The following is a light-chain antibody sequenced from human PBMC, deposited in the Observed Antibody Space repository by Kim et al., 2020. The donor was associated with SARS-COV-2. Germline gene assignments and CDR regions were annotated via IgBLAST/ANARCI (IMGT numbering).Light chain of an antibody. Sequence: QSALTQPPSASGSPGQSVTISCTGTSSDVGGYNYVSWYQQHPGKAPKLMISEVSKRPPGVPDRLSGSKSGNTASLTVSGLQAEDEADYYCSSYAGNNIYVFGTGTKVTVL. CDR3: SSYAGNNIYV. J-gene: IGLJ1*01. CDR2: EVS. CDR1: SSDVGGYNY. V-gene: IGLV2-8*01.